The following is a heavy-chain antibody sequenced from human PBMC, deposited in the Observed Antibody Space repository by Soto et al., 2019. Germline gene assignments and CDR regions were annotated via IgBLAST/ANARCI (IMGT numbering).Heavy chain of an antibody. J-gene: IGHJ3*02. CDR1: GGTFSSYG. CDR3: ARGDRFYDFWSGYHDAFDI. CDR2: SIPIFGTS. Sequence: GASVKVSCKASGGTFSSYGISWVLQAPGQGLEWMGGSIPIFGTSNYAQKFQGRVTITADESTSTAYMELRSLRSEDTAVYYCARGDRFYDFWSGYHDAFDIWGQGTMVTVSS. D-gene: IGHD3-3*01. V-gene: IGHV1-69*13.